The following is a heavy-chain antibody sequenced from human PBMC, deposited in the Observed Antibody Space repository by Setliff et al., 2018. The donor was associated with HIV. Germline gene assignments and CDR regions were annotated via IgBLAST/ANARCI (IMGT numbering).Heavy chain of an antibody. CDR3: ARGIRMLLDSNRGVYTHDAVDL. D-gene: IGHD3-10*01. Sequence: PSETLSLTCTVSGYSISTSSWWGWVRQSPGRGLQWIGSIYHGGSVYYNPSLQSRVTISLDRSKNQFSLNMISVTAADSAIYFCARGIRMLLDSNRGVYTHDAVDLWGQGTTVTVSS. CDR2: IYHGGSV. V-gene: IGHV4-38-2*02. CDR1: GYSISTSSW. J-gene: IGHJ3*01.